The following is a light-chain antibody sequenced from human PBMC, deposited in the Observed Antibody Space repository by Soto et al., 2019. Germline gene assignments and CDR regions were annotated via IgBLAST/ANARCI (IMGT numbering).Light chain of an antibody. V-gene: IGKV1-5*03. CDR2: KAS. Sequence: IQMTQAPSSLSSSVGDRVTITCRASQSISVWLAWYQQKPGKAPKLLIYKASNLESGVPSRFSGSGSGTEFTLTISSLQPEDFATYYCQLDDSCSVTFGQGTKV. CDR3: QLDDSCSVT. CDR1: QSISVW. J-gene: IGKJ1*01.